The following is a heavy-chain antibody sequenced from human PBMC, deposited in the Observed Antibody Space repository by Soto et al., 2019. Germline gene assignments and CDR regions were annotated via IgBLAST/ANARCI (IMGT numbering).Heavy chain of an antibody. CDR1: GFTFSSYW. Sequence: GGSLRLSCAASGFTFSSYWMHWVRQAPGKGLVWVSRINSDGSSTSYADSVKGRFTISRDNAKNTLYLQMSSLRAEDTAVYYCARVVVPAAIGWFDPWRQGTLVTVSS. D-gene: IGHD2-2*01. CDR3: ARVVVPAAIGWFDP. CDR2: INSDGSST. V-gene: IGHV3-74*01. J-gene: IGHJ5*02.